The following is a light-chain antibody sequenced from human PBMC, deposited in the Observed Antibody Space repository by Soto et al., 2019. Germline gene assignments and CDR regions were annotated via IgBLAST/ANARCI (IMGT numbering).Light chain of an antibody. J-gene: IGKJ1*01. CDR3: QQSFNTPWT. V-gene: IGKV1-39*01. CDR1: QSISSY. Sequence: DIQMTQSPSSLSASVGDRVTITCRASQSISSYLNWYQQKPGKAPKLLIYAASSLQSGVPSRFSGSGSGTDFTLTISSLQPEDFAIYYCQQSFNTPWTFGQGTKVEIK. CDR2: AAS.